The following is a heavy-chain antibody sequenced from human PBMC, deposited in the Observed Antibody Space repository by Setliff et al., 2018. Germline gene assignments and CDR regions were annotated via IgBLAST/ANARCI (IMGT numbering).Heavy chain of an antibody. D-gene: IGHD2-15*01. CDR3: AGWWGSKHYYYIDV. Sequence: GESLKISCKAFGYIFTNYWIGWVRQMPGKGLEWMGVIYPGDSDTRYSPSFQGQVTISADKSINTAYLQWSSLKASDTAIYYCAGWWGSKHYYYIDVWGKGTTVTVSS. CDR2: IYPGDSDT. J-gene: IGHJ6*03. CDR1: GYIFTNYW. V-gene: IGHV5-51*01.